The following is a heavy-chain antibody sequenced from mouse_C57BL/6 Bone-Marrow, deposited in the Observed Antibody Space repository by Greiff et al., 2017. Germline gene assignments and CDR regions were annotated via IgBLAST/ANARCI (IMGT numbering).Heavy chain of an antibody. J-gene: IGHJ2*01. CDR3: ARERQLRLQWYFDY. V-gene: IGHV3-6*01. Sequence: DVQLQESGPGLVKPSQSLSLTCSVTGYSITSGYYWNWIRQFPGNKLEWMGYISYDGSNNYNPSLKNRISITRDTSKNQFFLKLNSVTTEDTATYYCARERQLRLQWYFDYWGQGTTLTVSS. CDR1: GYSITSGYY. CDR2: ISYDGSN. D-gene: IGHD3-2*02.